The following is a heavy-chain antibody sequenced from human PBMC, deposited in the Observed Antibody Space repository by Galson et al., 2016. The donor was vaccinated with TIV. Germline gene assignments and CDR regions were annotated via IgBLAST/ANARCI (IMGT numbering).Heavy chain of an antibody. D-gene: IGHD2-21*02. CDR3: ALRRSSDIYRLAIWFDP. V-gene: IGHV2-5*02. CDR1: GFSLNTHGMA. CDR2: IYWDDAK. Sequence: PALVKPTQTLTLTCTFSGFSLNTHGMAVGWIRQAPGKALEWLALIYWDDAKRYSAPLKSRLSISKDTSRNQVVLTMTNMAPVDTATYYCALRRSSDIYRLAIWFDPWGQGTLVTVSS. J-gene: IGHJ5*02.